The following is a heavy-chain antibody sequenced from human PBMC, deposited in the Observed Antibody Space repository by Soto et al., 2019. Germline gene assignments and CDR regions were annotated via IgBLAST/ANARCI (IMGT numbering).Heavy chain of an antibody. Sequence: EVRLVESGGGVVQPGGSLRLSCAASGFIVSSTYINWVLQAPGKGLEWDSVISNVGETHYADYVQGRFSRSRDISNISLPLQMASLSAEDTAVYYCASEPRYCRGGSCSITGDAYGIWGKGTMATVSS. D-gene: IGHD2-15*01. CDR2: ISNVGET. CDR3: ASEPRYCRGGSCSITGDAYGI. CDR1: GFIVSSTY. V-gene: IGHV3-66*01. J-gene: IGHJ3*02.